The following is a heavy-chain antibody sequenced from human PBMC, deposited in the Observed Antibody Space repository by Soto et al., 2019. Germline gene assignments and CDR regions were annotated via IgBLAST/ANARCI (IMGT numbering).Heavy chain of an antibody. D-gene: IGHD2-15*01. CDR2: IYHSGNT. CDR1: GGSISSGGYS. Sequence: QLQLQESGSGLVKPSQTLSLTCGASGGSISSGGYSWSWIRQPPGKGLEWIGYIYHSGNTYYNPSLKSRVTISVARSKNQFSLNLTSVTAADTAVYYCARVPVVPRAFDIWGQGTMVTVSS. V-gene: IGHV4-30-2*01. J-gene: IGHJ3*02. CDR3: ARVPVVPRAFDI.